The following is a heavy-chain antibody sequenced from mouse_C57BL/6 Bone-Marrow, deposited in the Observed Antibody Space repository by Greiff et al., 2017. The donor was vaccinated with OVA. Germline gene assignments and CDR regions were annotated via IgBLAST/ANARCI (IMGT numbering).Heavy chain of an antibody. Sequence: VQLQQSGAELARPGSSVKLSCKASGYTFTSYWMDWVKQRPGQGLEWIGNIYPSDSETHYNQKFKDKATLTVDKSSSTAYMQLSSLTSEDSAVYYCARWIYYYGSSNLYYFDYWGQGTTLTVSS. CDR3: ARWIYYYGSSNLYYFDY. J-gene: IGHJ2*01. CDR1: GYTFTSYW. CDR2: IYPSDSET. V-gene: IGHV1-61*01. D-gene: IGHD1-1*01.